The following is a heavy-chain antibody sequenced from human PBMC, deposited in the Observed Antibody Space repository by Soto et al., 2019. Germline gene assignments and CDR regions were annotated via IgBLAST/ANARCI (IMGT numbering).Heavy chain of an antibody. J-gene: IGHJ4*02. CDR3: ARMRIPRYSYENDYFDY. D-gene: IGHD5-18*01. Sequence: QVTLKESGPVLVNPTETLTLTCTVSGFSLSNARMGVSWIRQPPGKALEWLAHIFSNDEKSYSTSLKSRLNISKDTAKSQVVLTMTNRDPVDTVTDYCARMRIPRYSYENDYFDYWGQGTLVTVSS. CDR2: IFSNDEK. CDR1: GFSLSNARMG. V-gene: IGHV2-26*01.